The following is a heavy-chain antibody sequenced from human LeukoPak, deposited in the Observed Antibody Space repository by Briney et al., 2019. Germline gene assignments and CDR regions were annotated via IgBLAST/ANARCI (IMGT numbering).Heavy chain of an antibody. V-gene: IGHV3-23*01. D-gene: IGHD2-2*01. Sequence: GGSLRLSCAASGFTFSSYAMSWVRQAPGKGLEWVSAISGSGGSTYCADSVKGRFTISRDNSKNTLYLQMNSLRAEDTAVYYCAKDPPDCSTTSCYVDPPGTDYWGQGTLVTVSA. CDR3: AKDPPDCSTTSCYVDPPGTDY. CDR2: ISGSGGST. J-gene: IGHJ4*02. CDR1: GFTFSSYA.